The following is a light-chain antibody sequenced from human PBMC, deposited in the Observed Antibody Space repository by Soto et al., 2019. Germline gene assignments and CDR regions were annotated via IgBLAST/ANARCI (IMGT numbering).Light chain of an antibody. J-gene: IGKJ2*01. CDR3: QEYNSYSHT. Sequence: DIQMTQSPSTLSASVGDRVTITCRASQSISSWLAWYQQKPGKAPKLLIYKASSLESGFPSRFSGSGSGTEFTLTISSLQPDDFATYYGQEYNSYSHTFGQGTKLEIK. V-gene: IGKV1-5*03. CDR2: KAS. CDR1: QSISSW.